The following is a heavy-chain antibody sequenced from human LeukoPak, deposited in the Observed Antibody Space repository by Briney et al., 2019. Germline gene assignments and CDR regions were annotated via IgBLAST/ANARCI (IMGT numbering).Heavy chain of an antibody. Sequence: ASVKASCKVSGYTFTVYYMHWVRQAPGQGLEWLGWINPNSGGTNYAQNFQGRVTMTRDTSISTAYMELSRLRSDDTAVYYCARDQGHGGNSWDYWGQGTPVTVSS. D-gene: IGHD4-23*01. CDR1: GYTFTVYY. CDR3: ARDQGHGGNSWDY. V-gene: IGHV1-2*02. J-gene: IGHJ4*02. CDR2: INPNSGGT.